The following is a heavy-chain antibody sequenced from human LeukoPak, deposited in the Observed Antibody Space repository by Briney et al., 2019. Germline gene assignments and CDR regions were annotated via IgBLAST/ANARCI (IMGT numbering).Heavy chain of an antibody. CDR3: ARAGPPGERIRYSSSWRLYFDY. J-gene: IGHJ4*02. CDR1: GFTFSDYF. D-gene: IGHD6-13*01. Sequence: PGGSLRLSCAASGFTFSDYFMSWIRQAPGKGLEWVSYISSSGSTIYYADSVKGRFTISRDNAKNSLYLQMNSLRAEDTAVYYCARAGPPGERIRYSSSWRLYFDYWGQGTLVTVSS. CDR2: ISSSGSTI. V-gene: IGHV3-11*01.